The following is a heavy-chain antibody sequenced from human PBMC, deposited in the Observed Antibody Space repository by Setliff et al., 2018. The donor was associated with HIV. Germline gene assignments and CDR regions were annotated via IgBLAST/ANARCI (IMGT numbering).Heavy chain of an antibody. D-gene: IGHD3-10*01. J-gene: IGHJ1*01. CDR1: GYMFSGFH. CDR2: INPNSGGT. CDR3: ARDWAEDYYGSGSFQY. V-gene: IGHV1-2*06. Sequence: RASVKVSCKASGYMFSGFHMHWVRQAAGQGLEWVGRINPNSGGTNYAQKFQGRVTMTRDTSISTAYMELSRLRSDDTAVYYCARDWAEDYYGSGSFQYWGQGTLVTVSS.